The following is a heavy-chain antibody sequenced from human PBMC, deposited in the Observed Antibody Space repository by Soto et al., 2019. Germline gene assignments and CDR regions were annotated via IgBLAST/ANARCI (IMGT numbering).Heavy chain of an antibody. CDR2: ISSSSSDI. V-gene: IGHV3-21*01. J-gene: IGHJ4*02. Sequence: EVQLVESGGGLVKPGGSLRLSCAACGFTFSSYSMNWVRQAPGKGLVWVSSISSSSSDIYYADSVKGRFTISRDNAKNSLYLQMNSLRAEDTAVYYCARVGGQLVPGFDYWGQGTLVTVSS. CDR3: ARVGGQLVPGFDY. CDR1: GFTFSSYS. D-gene: IGHD6-6*01.